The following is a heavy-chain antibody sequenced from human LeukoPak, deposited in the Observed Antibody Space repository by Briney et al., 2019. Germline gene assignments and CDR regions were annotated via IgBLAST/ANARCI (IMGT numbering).Heavy chain of an antibody. V-gene: IGHV3-23*01. D-gene: IGHD5-18*01. J-gene: IGHJ3*02. Sequence: PGGSLRLSCAASGFTFSSYAMSWVRQAPGKGLEWVSAISGSGGSTYYADSVKGRFTISRDNSKNTLYLQMNSLRAEDTAVYYCARSKVDTAMAHRINAFDIWGQGTMVTVSS. CDR3: ARSKVDTAMAHRINAFDI. CDR1: GFTFSSYA. CDR2: ISGSGGST.